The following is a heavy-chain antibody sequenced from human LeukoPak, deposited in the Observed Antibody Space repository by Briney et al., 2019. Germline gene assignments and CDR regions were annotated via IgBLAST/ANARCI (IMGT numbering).Heavy chain of an antibody. V-gene: IGHV4-39*07. J-gene: IGHJ5*02. Sequence: SETLSLTCTVSGGSISSSSYYWGWIRQPPGKGLEWIGSIYYSGSTYYNPSLKSRVTISVDTSKNQFSLKLSSVTAAGTAVYYCARDRRSITMIVVAEGWFDPWGQGTLVTVSS. CDR3: ARDRRSITMIVVAEGWFDP. CDR2: IYYSGST. CDR1: GGSISSSSYY. D-gene: IGHD3-22*01.